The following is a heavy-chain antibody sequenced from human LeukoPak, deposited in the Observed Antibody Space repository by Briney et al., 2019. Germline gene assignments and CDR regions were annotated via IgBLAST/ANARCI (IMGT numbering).Heavy chain of an antibody. CDR1: GFSISSSNSY. D-gene: IGHD3-10*01. CDR3: ARDTWFGAGRTFDY. J-gene: IGHJ4*02. V-gene: IGHV4-39*07. CDR2: IYHSGST. Sequence: RPSETLSLTCTVSGFSISSSNSYWGWIRQPPGKGLEWIGSIYHSGSTYYNPSLKSRVTISVDTSRNQFSLKLSSVTAADTAVYYCARDTWFGAGRTFDYWGQGTLVTVSS.